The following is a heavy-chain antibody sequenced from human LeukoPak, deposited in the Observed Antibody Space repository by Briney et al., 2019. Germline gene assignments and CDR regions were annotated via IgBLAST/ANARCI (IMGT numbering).Heavy chain of an antibody. CDR2: ISSSSSYI. D-gene: IGHD4-17*01. J-gene: IGHJ5*02. CDR1: GFTFSSYS. V-gene: IGHV3-21*01. CDR3: ARDIYGDHGSWFDP. Sequence: GGSLRLSCAASGFTFSSYSMNWVRQAPGKGLEWVSSISSSSSYIYYADSVKGRFTISRDNAENSLYLQMNSLRAEDTAVYYCARDIYGDHGSWFDPWGQGTLVTVSS.